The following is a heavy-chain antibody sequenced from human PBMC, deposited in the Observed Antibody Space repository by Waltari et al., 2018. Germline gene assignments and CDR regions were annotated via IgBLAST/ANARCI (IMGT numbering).Heavy chain of an antibody. CDR2: IYNGDST. J-gene: IGHJ4*02. CDR1: GFTVSSTY. V-gene: IGHV3-53*01. D-gene: IGHD6-19*01. CDR3: ARGEQWPTIVRH. Sequence: EVQLVESEGGLIQPGGSLRLSCAASGFTVSSTYMNWVRQAPGKGLEWVSVIYNGDSTYYTDSVQGRFAISTDNTKNTLYLQMTSLRVEDTAIYYCARGEQWPTIVRHWGQGILVTVSS.